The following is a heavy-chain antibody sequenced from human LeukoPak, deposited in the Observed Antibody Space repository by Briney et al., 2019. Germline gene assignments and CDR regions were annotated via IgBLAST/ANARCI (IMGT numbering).Heavy chain of an antibody. J-gene: IGHJ4*02. CDR3: AKRPSSSRWYPDY. D-gene: IGHD6-19*01. CDR1: GFTFSSYA. V-gene: IGHV3-23*01. Sequence: PGGSLRLSCAASGFTFSSYAMSWVRQAPGKGLEWVSAISGGGTSTYYADSVKGRFTISRDNSKNTLYLQMNSLRAEDTAVYYCAKRPSSSRWYPDYWGQGTLVTVSS. CDR2: ISGGGTST.